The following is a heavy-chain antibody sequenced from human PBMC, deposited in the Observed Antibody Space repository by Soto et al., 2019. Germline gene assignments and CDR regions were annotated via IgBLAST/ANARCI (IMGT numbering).Heavy chain of an antibody. V-gene: IGHV3-23*01. CDR2: ISGSGGST. J-gene: IGHJ6*03. CDR1: GFTFSSYA. CDR3: AKARDYGDYGLSYYYYMDV. D-gene: IGHD4-17*01. Sequence: GGSLRLSCAASGFTFSSYAMSWVRQAPGKGLEWVSAISGSGGSTYYADSVKGRFTISRDNSKNTLYLQMNSLRAEDTAVYYCAKARDYGDYGLSYYYYMDVWGKGTTVTVSS.